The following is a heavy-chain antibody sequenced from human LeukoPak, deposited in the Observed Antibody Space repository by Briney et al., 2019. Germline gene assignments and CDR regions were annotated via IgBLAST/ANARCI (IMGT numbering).Heavy chain of an antibody. Sequence: GGSLRLSCAASGFTFSSYSMTWVRQAPGKGLEWVSSISSSSSYIYYADSAKGRFTISRDNAKNSLYLQTNSLRAEDTAVYYCARDSPPNQAGDFDYWGQGTLVTVSS. V-gene: IGHV3-21*01. CDR2: ISSSSSYI. J-gene: IGHJ4*02. CDR1: GFTFSSYS. CDR3: ARDSPPNQAGDFDY. D-gene: IGHD6-13*01.